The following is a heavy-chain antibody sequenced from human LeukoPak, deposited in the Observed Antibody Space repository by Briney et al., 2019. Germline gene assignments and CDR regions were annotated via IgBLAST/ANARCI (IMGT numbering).Heavy chain of an antibody. V-gene: IGHV4-59*12. D-gene: IGHD3-10*01. J-gene: IGHJ3*02. CDR1: GGSISSYY. CDR2: IYYSGST. CDR3: AREGRLYGSGSYYAFDI. Sequence: SETLSLTCTVSGGSISSYYWSWIRQPPGKGLEWIGYIYYSGSTNYNPSLKSRVTISVDTSKSQFSLKLSSVTAADTAVYYYAREGRLYGSGSYYAFDIWGQATMVTVSS.